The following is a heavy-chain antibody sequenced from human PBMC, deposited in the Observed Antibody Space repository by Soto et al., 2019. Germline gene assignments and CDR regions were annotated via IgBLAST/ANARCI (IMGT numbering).Heavy chain of an antibody. J-gene: IGHJ4*02. Sequence: PGESLKISCKASGYSFSDYWIGWVRQMPGRGLEWMGIIYPGDSDTRYSASFQGQVTISADKSISTTFLQWSSLKASDTAMYYCARWNRDLVAFDYWGQGTLVTVSS. D-gene: IGHD1-1*01. V-gene: IGHV5-51*01. CDR1: GYSFSDYW. CDR2: IYPGDSDT. CDR3: ARWNRDLVAFDY.